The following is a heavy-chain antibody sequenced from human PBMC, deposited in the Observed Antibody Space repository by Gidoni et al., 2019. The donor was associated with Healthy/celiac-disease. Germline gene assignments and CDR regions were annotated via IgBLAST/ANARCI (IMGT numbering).Heavy chain of an antibody. J-gene: IGHJ6*02. Sequence: QVQLQQWAAGLLNPSETLSLTCAVYGGSFSGYYWSWIRQPPGKGLEWIGEINHSGSTNSNPSLKSRVTISVVTAKSQFSLNLSSVTAADTAVYYCARGLDVVVPAAWGGHYYYYYGMYVWGQGTTVTVSS. CDR2: INHSGST. D-gene: IGHD2-2*01. V-gene: IGHV4-34*01. CDR3: ARGLDVVVPAAWGGHYYYYYGMYV. CDR1: GGSFSGYY.